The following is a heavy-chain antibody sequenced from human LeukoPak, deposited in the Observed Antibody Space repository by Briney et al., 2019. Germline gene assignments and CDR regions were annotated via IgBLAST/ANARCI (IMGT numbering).Heavy chain of an antibody. CDR2: IYSGGST. D-gene: IGHD3-10*01. Sequence: GGSLRLSCAASGFTVSSNYMSWVRQAPGKGLEWVSVIYSGGSTYYADSVKGRFTISRDNSKNTLYLQLNSLRAEDTAVYYCARGIWFGELSTFDYWGQGTLVTVSS. J-gene: IGHJ4*02. V-gene: IGHV3-53*01. CDR1: GFTVSSNY. CDR3: ARGIWFGELSTFDY.